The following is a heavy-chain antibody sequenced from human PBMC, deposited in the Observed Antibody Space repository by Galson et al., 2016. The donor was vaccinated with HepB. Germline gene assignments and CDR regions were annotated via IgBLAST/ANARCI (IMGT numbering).Heavy chain of an antibody. Sequence: SLRLSCAASGFTFGNAWMSWVRQAPGKGLEWVGRIKSKTDGGTTDYAAPVKGGFTISRDDSKNTLYLQMNSLKTEDTAVYYCTTGGGNWALGMDVWGQGTTVTVSS. CDR1: GFTFGNAW. J-gene: IGHJ6*02. D-gene: IGHD1-1*01. CDR2: IKSKTDGGTT. V-gene: IGHV3-15*01. CDR3: TTGGGNWALGMDV.